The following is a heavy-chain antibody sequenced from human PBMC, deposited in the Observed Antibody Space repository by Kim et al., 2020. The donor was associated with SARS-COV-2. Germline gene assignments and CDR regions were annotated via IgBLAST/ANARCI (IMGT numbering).Heavy chain of an antibody. D-gene: IGHD3-10*01. CDR2: INHSGST. CDR3: ALGRFGEQRPNYYYYGMDV. CDR1: GGSFSGYY. Sequence: SETLSLTCAVYGGSFSGYYWSWIRQPPGKGLEWIGEINHSGSTNYNPSLKSRVTISVDTSKNQFSLKLSSVTAADTAVYYCALGRFGEQRPNYYYYGMDV. V-gene: IGHV4-34*01. J-gene: IGHJ6*01.